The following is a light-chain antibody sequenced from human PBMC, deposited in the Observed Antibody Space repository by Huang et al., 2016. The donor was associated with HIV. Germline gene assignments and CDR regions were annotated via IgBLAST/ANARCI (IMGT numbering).Light chain of an antibody. CDR3: QQYYITSWT. CDR2: AAS. V-gene: IGKV1-NL1*01. J-gene: IGKJ1*01. CDR1: QGISNS. Sequence: DIQMTQSPSSLSASVGDRVTITCRASQGISNSLAWYQQQPGKAPKLLLYAASRRESGVPSRFSGRGSGADYTLTISSLQPEDFATYYCQQYYITSWTFGQGTKVEIK.